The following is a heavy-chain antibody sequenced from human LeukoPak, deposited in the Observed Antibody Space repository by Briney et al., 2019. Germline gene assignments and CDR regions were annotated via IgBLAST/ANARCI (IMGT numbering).Heavy chain of an antibody. CDR1: TFNFGLYV. J-gene: IGHJ4*02. CDR3: AKEGDYDSSGYPFDY. V-gene: IGHV3-23*01. CDR2: ISGGGLST. D-gene: IGHD3-22*01. Sequence: KSGGSLRLSCEASTFNFGLYVMTWARQAPGKGLEWVSGISGGGLSTYYTDSVKGRFTISRENSKNTLYLQMNSLRAEDTAVYYCAKEGDYDSSGYPFDYWGQGTLVTVSS.